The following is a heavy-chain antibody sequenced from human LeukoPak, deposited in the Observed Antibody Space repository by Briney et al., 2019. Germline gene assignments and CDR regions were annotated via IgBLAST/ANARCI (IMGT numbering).Heavy chain of an antibody. D-gene: IGHD3-10*01. Sequence: KPSETLSLTCAVYGGSFSGYYWSWIRQPAGKGLEWIGRIYTSGSTNYNPSLKSRVTISVDTSKNQFSLKLSSVTAADTAVYYCASFGVMYYFDYWGQGTLVTVSS. CDR3: ASFGVMYYFDY. J-gene: IGHJ4*02. CDR1: GGSFSGYY. CDR2: IYTSGST. V-gene: IGHV4-59*10.